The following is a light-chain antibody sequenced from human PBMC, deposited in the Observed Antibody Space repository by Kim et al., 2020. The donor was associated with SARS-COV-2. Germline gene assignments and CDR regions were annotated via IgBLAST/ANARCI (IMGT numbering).Light chain of an antibody. CDR1: SSDVGGYNY. CDR2: DVS. CDR3: SSYTSSSTRV. J-gene: IGLJ3*02. Sequence: GQSVTISCTGTSSDVGGYNYVSWYQQHPGKAPKLMIYDVSNRPSGVSNRFSGSKSGNTASLTISGLQAEDEADYYCSSYTSSSTRVFGGGTKLTVL. V-gene: IGLV2-14*03.